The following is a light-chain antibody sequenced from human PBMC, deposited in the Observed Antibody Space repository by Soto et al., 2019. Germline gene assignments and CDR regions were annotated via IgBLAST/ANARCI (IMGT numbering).Light chain of an antibody. Sequence: DIQMTQSPSTLSASVGDRVTITCGASQSISSWLAWYQQKPGKAPKLLIYKASSLESGVPSRFSGSGSGTEFTLTISSLQPDDFATYYCQQYNSFSGYPLGQGPKLEIK. V-gene: IGKV1-5*03. J-gene: IGKJ2*01. CDR1: QSISSW. CDR3: QQYNSFSGYP. CDR2: KAS.